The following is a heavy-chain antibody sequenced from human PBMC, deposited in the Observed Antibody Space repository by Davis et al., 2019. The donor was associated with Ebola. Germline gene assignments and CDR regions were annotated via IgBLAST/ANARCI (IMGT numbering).Heavy chain of an antibody. D-gene: IGHD5-12*01. CDR2: ISFDGSNK. CDR3: ARGGAYGYAFDC. J-gene: IGHJ4*02. Sequence: GEFLKISCAASGFTFSDYAMHWVRQAPGKGLEWVAVISFDGSNKYYVDSLKGRFTISRDNSKNTLYLQMNSLRTEDTAVYYCARGGAYGYAFDCWGQGTLVTVSS. CDR1: GFTFSDYA. V-gene: IGHV3-30-3*01.